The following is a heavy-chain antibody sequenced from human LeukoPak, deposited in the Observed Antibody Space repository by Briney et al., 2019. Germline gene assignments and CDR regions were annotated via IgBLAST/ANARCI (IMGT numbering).Heavy chain of an antibody. J-gene: IGHJ4*02. Sequence: ASVKVSCKASGYTFTGYYMHWVRQAPGQGLEWMGGTNPNSGGTNYAQKFQGRVTMTRDTSISTAYMELSRLRSDDTAVYYCARDELSAAAAGIPGYWGQGTLVTVSS. V-gene: IGHV1-2*02. CDR1: GYTFTGYY. CDR3: ARDELSAAAAGIPGY. D-gene: IGHD6-13*01. CDR2: TNPNSGGT.